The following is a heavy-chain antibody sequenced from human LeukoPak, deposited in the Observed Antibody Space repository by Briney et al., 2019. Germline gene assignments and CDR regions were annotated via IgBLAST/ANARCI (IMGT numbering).Heavy chain of an antibody. V-gene: IGHV4-59*01. CDR1: THSTNTYY. CDR3: VRLHWELLAPYFGH. D-gene: IGHD2-15*01. Sequence: PSETLSLTCSVSTHSTNTYYWSWIRQSPGKGLEWIGHIYHSGSTDYNPSFKSRVTVSIDMSKKEFSLKLTSVTVSDTAMYYCVRLHWELLAPYFGHWGQGAFVIVSS. J-gene: IGHJ4*02. CDR2: IYHSGST.